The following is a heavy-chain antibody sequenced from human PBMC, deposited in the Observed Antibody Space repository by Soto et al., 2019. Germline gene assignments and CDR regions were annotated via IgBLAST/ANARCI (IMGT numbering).Heavy chain of an antibody. CDR2: INHSGST. CDR1: GGSFSGYY. D-gene: IGHD6-19*01. Sequence: QVQLQQWGAGLLKPSETLSLTCAVYGGSFSGYYWSWIRQPPGKGLEWIGEINHSGSTNYNPSLKIRVTISVDTSKNQFSLKLSSVTAADTAVYYCARGHAVYSMDVWGQGTTVTVSS. J-gene: IGHJ6*02. V-gene: IGHV4-34*01. CDR3: ARGHAVYSMDV.